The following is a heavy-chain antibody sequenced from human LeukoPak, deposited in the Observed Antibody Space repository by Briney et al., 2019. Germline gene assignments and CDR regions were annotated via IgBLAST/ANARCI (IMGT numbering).Heavy chain of an antibody. Sequence: ASVKVSCKASDYTFTSYDINWVRQAPGQGLEWMGWISAYNGNTNYAQKLQGRVTMTTDTSTSTAYMELRSLRSDDTAVYYCARGGRSEITMVRGVITTRYYYYGMDVWGQGTTVTVSS. V-gene: IGHV1-18*01. J-gene: IGHJ6*02. CDR1: DYTFTSYD. CDR2: ISAYNGNT. CDR3: ARGGRSEITMVRGVITTRYYYYGMDV. D-gene: IGHD3-10*01.